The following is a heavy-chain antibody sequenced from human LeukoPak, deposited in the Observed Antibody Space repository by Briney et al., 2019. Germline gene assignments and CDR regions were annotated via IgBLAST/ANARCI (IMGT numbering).Heavy chain of an antibody. CDR3: ARAGYYYDSSGYYRLSDY. CDR1: GFSFSGYW. J-gene: IGHJ4*02. CDR2: IKQDGSEE. Sequence: GGSLRLSCAASGFSFSGYWMSWVRQAPGKGLEWVANIKQDGSEEYYVDSVKGRFTISRDNAKNSVYLQMNSLRAEDTAVYYCARAGYYYDSSGYYRLSDYWGQGTLVTVSS. V-gene: IGHV3-7*01. D-gene: IGHD3-22*01.